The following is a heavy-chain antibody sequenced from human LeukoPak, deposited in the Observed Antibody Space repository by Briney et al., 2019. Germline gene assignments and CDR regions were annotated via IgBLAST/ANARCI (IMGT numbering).Heavy chain of an antibody. Sequence: TGGSLRLSCAASGFTVSSNYMSWVRQAPGKGLEWVSVIYSGGSTYYADSVKGRFTISRDNSKNTLYLQMNSLRAEDTAVYYCAKHSGGYIYGALDYWGQGTLVTVSS. CDR3: AKHSGGYIYGALDY. CDR2: IYSGGST. D-gene: IGHD5-18*01. V-gene: IGHV3-53*05. CDR1: GFTVSSNY. J-gene: IGHJ4*02.